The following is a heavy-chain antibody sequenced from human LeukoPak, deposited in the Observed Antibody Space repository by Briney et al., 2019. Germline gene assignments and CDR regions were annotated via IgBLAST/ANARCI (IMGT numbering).Heavy chain of an antibody. CDR2: INPSGGST. D-gene: IGHD1-26*01. CDR3: ARDNSVGDNAWWFDP. CDR1: GYTFTSHH. V-gene: IGHV1-46*01. Sequence: ASVKISCKASGYTFTSHHIHWVRQAPGQGHEWMGIINPSGGSTNYGQKFQGRVTMTRDMSTSTDYMELSSLRSEDTAIYYCARDNSVGDNAWWFDPWGQGTLVTVSS. J-gene: IGHJ5*02.